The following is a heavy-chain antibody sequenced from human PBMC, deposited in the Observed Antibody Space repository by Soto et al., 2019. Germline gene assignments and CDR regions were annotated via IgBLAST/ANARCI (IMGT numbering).Heavy chain of an antibody. V-gene: IGHV4-39*01. J-gene: IGHJ6*02. Sequence: PSETLSLTCTVSGDFVSSSRYYWGWIRQPPGKGLEWIGSIYYTGDTFFNPSLESRVTFSVDPSKNQFSMKLTSLTAADTAVYFCERHKELLLASLSYGLDLLGQGTKVTSP. D-gene: IGHD3-22*01. CDR2: IYYTGDT. CDR1: GDFVSSSRYY. CDR3: ERHKELLLASLSYGLDL.